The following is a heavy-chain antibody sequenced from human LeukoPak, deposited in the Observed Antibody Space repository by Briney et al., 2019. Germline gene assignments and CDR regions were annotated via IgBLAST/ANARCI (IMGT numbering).Heavy chain of an antibody. J-gene: IGHJ4*02. CDR3: ARRGYSYGLVSYFDY. CDR1: GGTFSSYA. D-gene: IGHD5-18*01. Sequence: SVKVSCKASGGTFSSYAISWVRQAPGQGLEWMGGIIPIFGTANYAQKFQGRVTITADESTSTAYMELSSLRAEDTAVYYCARRGYSYGLVSYFDYWGQGTLVTVSS. CDR2: IIPIFGTA. V-gene: IGHV1-69*13.